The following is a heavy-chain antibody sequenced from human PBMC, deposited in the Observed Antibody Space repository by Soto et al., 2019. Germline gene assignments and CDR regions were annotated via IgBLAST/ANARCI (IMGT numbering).Heavy chain of an antibody. CDR1: GGSVSSGGYY. V-gene: IGHV4-31*03. CDR2: IYYSGST. J-gene: IGHJ6*02. Sequence: QVQLQESGPGLVKPSETLSLTCTVSGGSVSSGGYYWSWIRQHPGKGLEWIGYIYYSGSTYYTPSLKPRVTMSADTSKSQFSLKLTSVPAAVTALSYCASDPTIASVDYYGMDVWGQGTTVTVSS. D-gene: IGHD2-21*01. CDR3: ASDPTIASVDYYGMDV.